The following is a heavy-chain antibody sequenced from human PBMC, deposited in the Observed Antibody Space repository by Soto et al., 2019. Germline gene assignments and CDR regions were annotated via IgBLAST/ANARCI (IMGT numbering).Heavy chain of an antibody. CDR2: INPSGGST. Sequence: QVQLVQSGAEVKKPGASVKVSCKASGYTFVHWVRQAPGQGLEWMGIINPSGGSTSYAQKFQGRVTLTRDTSTSTVYMEVSSLKSEDTAIYYCARNLAAGDVWGQGTLVTVSS. V-gene: IGHV1-46*01. D-gene: IGHD6-13*01. CDR3: ARNLAAGDV. J-gene: IGHJ4*02. CDR1: GYTF.